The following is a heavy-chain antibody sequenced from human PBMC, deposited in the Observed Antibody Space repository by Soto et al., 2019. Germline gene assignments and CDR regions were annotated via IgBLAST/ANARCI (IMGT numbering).Heavy chain of an antibody. CDR2: IIPIFGTA. D-gene: IGHD6-13*01. CDR3: ARVTVIAAAGSFDY. Sequence: SVKVSCKASGGTFSSYAISWVRQAPGQGLEWMGGIIPIFGTANYAQKFQGRVTITADESTSTAYMELSNLRSEDTAVYYCARVTVIAAAGSFDYWGQGTLVTSPQ. CDR1: GGTFSSYA. V-gene: IGHV1-69*13. J-gene: IGHJ4*02.